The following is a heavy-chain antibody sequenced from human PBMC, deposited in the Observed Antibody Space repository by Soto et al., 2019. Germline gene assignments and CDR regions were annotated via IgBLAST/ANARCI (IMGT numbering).Heavy chain of an antibody. CDR3: ARDSLSSTYYLDY. Sequence: EVQLLESGGGLVQPGGSLRLSCAASGFTFSSYAMSWVRQAPGKGLEWVSAIGASGAGTYYADSVKGRFTISRDNSKNTLHLQMNSLRAEDTAVYYCARDSLSSTYYLDYWGQGTLVTVSS. CDR2: IGASGAGT. CDR1: GFTFSSYA. J-gene: IGHJ4*02. V-gene: IGHV3-23*01. D-gene: IGHD2-2*01.